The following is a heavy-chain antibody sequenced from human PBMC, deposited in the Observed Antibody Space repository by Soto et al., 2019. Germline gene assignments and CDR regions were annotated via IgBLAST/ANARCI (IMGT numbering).Heavy chain of an antibody. CDR2: ISAYNGNT. D-gene: IGHD3-16*02. J-gene: IGHJ5*02. CDR1: GYTFTSYG. V-gene: IGHV1-18*04. Sequence: ASVKVSCKASGYTFTSYGISWVRQAPGQGLEWMGWISAYNGNTNYAQKLQGRVTMTTDTSTSTAYMELRRLRSDDTAVYYCARDPYDYVWGSYRYSSWFDPWGQGTLVTVSS. CDR3: ARDPYDYVWGSYRYSSWFDP.